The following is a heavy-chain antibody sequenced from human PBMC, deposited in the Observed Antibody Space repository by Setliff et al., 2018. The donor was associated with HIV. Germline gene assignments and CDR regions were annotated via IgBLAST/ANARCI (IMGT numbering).Heavy chain of an antibody. CDR3: VCRTVVAGKGLPPDS. CDR1: GGTFSSSA. J-gene: IGHJ4*02. D-gene: IGHD6-19*01. CDR2: IIPILSMT. V-gene: IGHV1-69*10. Sequence: GASVKVSCKASGGTFSSSAFSWVRQAPGQGVEWMGGIIPILSMTSYAQKFQGGVTITADISTSTAYLELSSLRSEYTALFYCVCRTVVAGKGLPPDSWGQGTLVTVSS.